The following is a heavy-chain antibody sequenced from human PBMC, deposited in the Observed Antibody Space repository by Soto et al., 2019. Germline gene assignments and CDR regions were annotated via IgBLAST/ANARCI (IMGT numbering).Heavy chain of an antibody. D-gene: IGHD3-10*01. CDR2: IYPGDSDT. V-gene: IGHV5-51*01. Sequence: GASLKISCKGSGYSFTSYWIGWVRQMPGKGLEWMGIIYPGDSDTRYSPSFQGQVTISADKSISTAYLQWSSLKASDTAMYYCARRTGGSGSNYYYYYYGMDVWGQGTTVTVSS. CDR1: GYSFTSYW. CDR3: ARRTGGSGSNYYYYYYGMDV. J-gene: IGHJ6*02.